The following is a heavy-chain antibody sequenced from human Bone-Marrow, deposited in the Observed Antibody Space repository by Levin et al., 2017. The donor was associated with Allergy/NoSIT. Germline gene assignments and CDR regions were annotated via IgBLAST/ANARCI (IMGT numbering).Heavy chain of an antibody. J-gene: IGHJ5*02. CDR3: ARGFGLLGKNCFDP. V-gene: IGHV3-48*02. D-gene: IGHD7-27*01. Sequence: GGSLRLSCAASGITFSSYGMNWVRQAPGKGLEWVSYISSGGSTKYYADSVKGRFTISRDDAKNSLYLQMNSLRDEDTAVYYCARGFGLLGKNCFDPWGQGTLVTVSS. CDR2: ISSGGSTK. CDR1: GITFSSYG.